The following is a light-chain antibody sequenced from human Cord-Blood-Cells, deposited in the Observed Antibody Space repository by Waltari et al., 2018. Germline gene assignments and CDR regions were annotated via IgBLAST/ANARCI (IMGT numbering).Light chain of an antibody. CDR3: QQRSNWPWT. J-gene: IGKJ1*01. CDR1: QSVSSY. Sequence: EIVLTQSPATLSLSPGERATLSCRASQSVSSYLAWYQQKPGQAPRLLIYDASNRAPGIPARFSGSGSGTDFTLTISSLDPEDFAVYYCQQRSNWPWTFGQGTKVEIK. CDR2: DAS. V-gene: IGKV3-11*01.